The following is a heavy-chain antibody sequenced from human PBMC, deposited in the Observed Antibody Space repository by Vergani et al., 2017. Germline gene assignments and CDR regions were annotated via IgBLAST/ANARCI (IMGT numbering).Heavy chain of an antibody. D-gene: IGHD6-19*01. CDR2: ISGSGGST. V-gene: IGHV3-23*01. Sequence: EVQLLESGGGLVQPGGSLRLSCAASGFTFSSYAMSWVRQAPGKGLEWVSAISGSGGSTYYADSVKGRFTIPRDNSKNTLYLQMNSLRAEDTAVYYCAKDKHATPWGAFDSSGEGFDYWGQGTLVTVSS. CDR1: GFTFSSYA. CDR3: AKDKHATPWGAFDSSGEGFDY. J-gene: IGHJ4*02.